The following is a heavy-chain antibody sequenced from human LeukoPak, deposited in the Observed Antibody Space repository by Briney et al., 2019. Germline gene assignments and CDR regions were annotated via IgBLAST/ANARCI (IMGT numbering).Heavy chain of an antibody. CDR1: GGSISSGGYY. D-gene: IGHD3-22*01. Sequence: SQTLSLTCTVSGGSISSGGYYWSWIRQHPGKGLEWIGYIYYSGSTYYNPSLKSRVTISVDTSKNQFSLKLSSVTAADTAVYYCARSHNYYDSSGYWIDYWGQGTLVTVFS. J-gene: IGHJ4*02. CDR2: IYYSGST. V-gene: IGHV4-31*03. CDR3: ARSHNYYDSSGYWIDY.